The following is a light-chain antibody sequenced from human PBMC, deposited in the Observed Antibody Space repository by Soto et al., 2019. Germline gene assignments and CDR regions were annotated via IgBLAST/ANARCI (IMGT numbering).Light chain of an antibody. CDR1: QSVSSY. V-gene: IGKV3-15*01. CDR3: LQYNDWPSIT. J-gene: IGKJ5*01. Sequence: EIEMTQSPATLSVSPGEGATLSCRASQSVSSYLAWYQQKPGQAPRLLIYGASTRAAGIPARFSGSGSGTEFTLTISSLQSEDFAAYYCLQYNDWPSITFGQGTRLEIK. CDR2: GAS.